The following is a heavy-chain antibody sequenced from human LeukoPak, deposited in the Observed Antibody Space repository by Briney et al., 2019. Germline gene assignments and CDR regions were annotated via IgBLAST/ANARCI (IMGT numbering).Heavy chain of an antibody. CDR1: GFTVSSNS. J-gene: IGHJ5*02. Sequence: GGSLRLSCAASGFTVSSNSMSWVRQAPGKGLVWVSCISSGSSYTNYTDSVKGRFTISRDNAKRSLYLQMNSLTAEDTAVYYCARSGGTYGWFDPWGQGTLVTVSS. CDR3: ARSGGTYGWFDP. D-gene: IGHD1-26*01. V-gene: IGHV3-11*03. CDR2: ISSGSSYT.